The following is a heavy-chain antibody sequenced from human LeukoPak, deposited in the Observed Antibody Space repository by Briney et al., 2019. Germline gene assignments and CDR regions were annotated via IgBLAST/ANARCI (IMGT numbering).Heavy chain of an antibody. CDR2: ISSSSRTI. CDR1: GFTFSSYS. CDR3: ARASRILRFLDGLVEYAFDI. D-gene: IGHD3-3*01. J-gene: IGHJ3*02. Sequence: GGSLRLSCAASGFTFSSYSINWVRQAPGKGLEWVSYISSSSRTIYYADSVKGRFTISRDNAKNSLYLQMNSLRAEDTAVYYCARASRILRFLDGLVEYAFDIWGQGTMVTVSS. V-gene: IGHV3-48*01.